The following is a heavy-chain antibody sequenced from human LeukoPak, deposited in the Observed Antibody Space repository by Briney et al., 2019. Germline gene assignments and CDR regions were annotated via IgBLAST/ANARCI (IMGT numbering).Heavy chain of an antibody. CDR1: GFTLSSYA. V-gene: IGHV3-30*02. D-gene: IGHD3-10*01. CDR2: IHYDGTNE. CDR3: VNSGFDP. Sequence: GGSLRLSCAASGFTLSSYAMSWVRQAPGKGLEWVAFIHYDGTNEYYADSVKGRFTISRDNFKNTLSLQMNGLRVEDTALYYCVNSGFDPWGQGTLVTVSS. J-gene: IGHJ5*02.